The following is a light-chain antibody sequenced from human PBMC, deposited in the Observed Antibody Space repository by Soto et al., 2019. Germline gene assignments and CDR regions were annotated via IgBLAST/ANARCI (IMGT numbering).Light chain of an antibody. J-gene: IGLJ3*02. V-gene: IGLV2-14*01. CDR3: SSYTSTNSWV. Sequence: QSVLTQSASVSGSPGQSITISCTGTSSDVGGYNYVSWYQQHPGKAPKLIIYDVSNRPSGVSTRFSGSKSDNTASLTISGLQAEDEADYSCSSYTSTNSWVFGGGTMLTVL. CDR2: DVS. CDR1: SSDVGGYNY.